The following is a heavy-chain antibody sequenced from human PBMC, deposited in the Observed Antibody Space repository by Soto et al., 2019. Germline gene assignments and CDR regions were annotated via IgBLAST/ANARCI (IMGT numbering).Heavy chain of an antibody. CDR2: INHSGST. CDR3: ARGRDLLTTGSRSPWPFDY. CDR1: GGSFSGYY. D-gene: IGHD3-10*01. J-gene: IGHJ4*02. Sequence: QVQLQQWGAGLLKPSETLSLTCAVYGGSFSGYYWSWIRQPPGKGLEWIGEINHSGSTNYNPSLKSRVTISVDTSKNQFSLKLSSVTAADTAVYYCARGRDLLTTGSRSPWPFDYWGQGTLVTVSS. V-gene: IGHV4-34*01.